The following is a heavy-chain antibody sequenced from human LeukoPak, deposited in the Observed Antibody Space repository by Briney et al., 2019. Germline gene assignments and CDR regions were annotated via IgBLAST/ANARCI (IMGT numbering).Heavy chain of an antibody. CDR3: ARQYGSGSSISPDFDY. J-gene: IGHJ4*02. V-gene: IGHV5-10-1*01. CDR1: GYTFTNYW. CDR2: IDPSDSYS. Sequence: GESLKISCKGSGYTFTNYWITWVRRMPGKGLEWMGRIDPSDSYSDYSPSFQGHVTVSVDKSISTAYLEWSSLKASDTAMYYCARQYGSGSSISPDFDYSGQGTLVTVSS. D-gene: IGHD6-19*01.